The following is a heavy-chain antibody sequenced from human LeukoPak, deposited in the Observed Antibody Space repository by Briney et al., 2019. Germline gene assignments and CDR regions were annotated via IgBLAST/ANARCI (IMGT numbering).Heavy chain of an antibody. D-gene: IGHD5-12*01. Sequence: SETLSLTCTVSGGSILSSSYYWGWIRQPPGKGLEWIGEINHSGSTNYNPSLKSRVTISVDTSKNQFSLKLRSVTAADTAVYYCARTTEGYAGGPGYSYYYYMDVWGKGTTVTISS. V-gene: IGHV4-39*07. CDR2: INHSGST. J-gene: IGHJ6*03. CDR3: ARTTEGYAGGPGYSYYYYMDV. CDR1: GGSILSSSYY.